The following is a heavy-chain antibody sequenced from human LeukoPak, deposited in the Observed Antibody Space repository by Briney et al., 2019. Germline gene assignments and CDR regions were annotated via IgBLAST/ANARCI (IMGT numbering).Heavy chain of an antibody. J-gene: IGHJ4*02. CDR3: ARDHRPYYDILTGYYDY. V-gene: IGHV3-74*01. Sequence: GGSLRLSCAASGFTFSVYWMHWVRQAPGRGLVWVSLINSDGSSTRYADSVKGRFTISRDNAKNTLYLQMNSLRAEDTAVYYCARDHRPYYDILTGYYDYWGQGTLVTVSS. D-gene: IGHD3-9*01. CDR1: GFTFSVYW. CDR2: INSDGSST.